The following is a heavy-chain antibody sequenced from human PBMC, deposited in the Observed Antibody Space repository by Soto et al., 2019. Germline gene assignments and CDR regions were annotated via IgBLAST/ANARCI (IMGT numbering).Heavy chain of an antibody. J-gene: IGHJ4*02. D-gene: IGHD6-25*01. Sequence: SVKVSCKAGGGTFSSYGMSWVRQAPGQGLEWMGGIIPIFGTAKYAQKFQGRVTINAEESTSTAYMELSSLRSEDTAVYYCGIEGGIHLYFDYRGQGPLVTVSS. CDR2: IIPIFGTA. V-gene: IGHV1-69*13. CDR1: GGTFSSYG. CDR3: GIEGGIHLYFDY.